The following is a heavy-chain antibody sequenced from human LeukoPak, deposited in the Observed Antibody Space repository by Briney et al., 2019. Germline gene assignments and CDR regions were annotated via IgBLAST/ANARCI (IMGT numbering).Heavy chain of an antibody. Sequence: PGGSLRLSCAASGFIFSDYGIHWVRQAPGSGLEWVSFIRYDGSSKYYADSVKGRFTISRDNSKNTVSMQMNSLRTDDTAIYYCAKEGTASKPSDLDYWGQGTLVTVSS. J-gene: IGHJ4*02. CDR3: AKEGTASKPSDLDY. CDR1: GFIFSDYG. D-gene: IGHD1/OR15-1a*01. CDR2: IRYDGSSK. V-gene: IGHV3-30*02.